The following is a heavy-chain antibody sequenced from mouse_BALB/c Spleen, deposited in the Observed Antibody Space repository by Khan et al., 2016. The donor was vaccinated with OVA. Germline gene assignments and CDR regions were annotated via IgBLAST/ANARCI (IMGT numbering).Heavy chain of an antibody. V-gene: IGHV1S56*01. D-gene: IGHD4-1*01. CDR3: ARSDSGTVFDS. Sequence: QVQLKESGPELVKPGASVRISCKASGYTFTNYYIHWVKQRPGQGLEWIGWIYPGYVDVKYNEKFKVKATLTADKSSSATYMQLTSLTSEDSAVXFCARSDSGTVFDSWGQGTTLTVSS. J-gene: IGHJ2*01. CDR1: GYTFTNYY. CDR2: IYPGYVDV.